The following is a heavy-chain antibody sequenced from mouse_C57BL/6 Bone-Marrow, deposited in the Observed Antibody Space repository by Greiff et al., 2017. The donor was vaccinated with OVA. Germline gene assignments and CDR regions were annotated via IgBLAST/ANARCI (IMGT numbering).Heavy chain of an antibody. V-gene: IGHV5-17*01. Sequence: EVKLQESGGGLVKPGGSLKLSCAASGFTFSDYGMHWVRQAPEKGLEWVAYISSGSSTIYYEDTVKGRFTLSRDNAKNTLFLQMTSLRSEDTAMYYCARSDYDYFDYWGQGTTLTVSS. J-gene: IGHJ2*01. D-gene: IGHD2-4*01. CDR2: ISSGSSTI. CDR3: ARSDYDYFDY. CDR1: GFTFSDYG.